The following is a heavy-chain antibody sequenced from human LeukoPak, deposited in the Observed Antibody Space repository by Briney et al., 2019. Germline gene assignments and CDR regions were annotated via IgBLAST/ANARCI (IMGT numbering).Heavy chain of an antibody. V-gene: IGHV3-21*01. CDR2: FSSSSSYI. Sequence: PGGSLRLPCAASGFTFSSYSMNWVRQAPGKGLEWVSSFSSSSSYIYYADSVKGRFTISRDNAKNSLYLQMNSLRAEDTAVYYCARVHCSGGSCYLPNWGQGTLVTVSS. CDR3: ARVHCSGGSCYLPN. CDR1: GFTFSSYS. D-gene: IGHD2-15*01. J-gene: IGHJ4*02.